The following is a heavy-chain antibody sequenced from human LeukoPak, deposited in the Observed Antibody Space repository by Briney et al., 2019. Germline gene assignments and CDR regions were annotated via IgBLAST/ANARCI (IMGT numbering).Heavy chain of an antibody. CDR2: INPNGGGT. CDR3: ARARYDILTGYSFDY. D-gene: IGHD3-9*01. V-gene: IGHV1-2*02. CDR1: GYTFTTYF. J-gene: IGHJ4*02. Sequence: ASVKVSCKASGYTFTTYFFHWVRHAPGQGLEWMGWINPNGGGTRYAQKFQGRVTMTRDTSISTTYMELTRLSSDDTAVYYCARARYDILTGYSFDYWGQGTLVTVSS.